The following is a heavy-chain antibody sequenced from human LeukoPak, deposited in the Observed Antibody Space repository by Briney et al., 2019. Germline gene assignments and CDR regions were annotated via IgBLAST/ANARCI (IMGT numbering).Heavy chain of an antibody. CDR3: PRDLRGGYYPNYYYYYGMDV. D-gene: IGHD3-22*01. V-gene: IGHV3-64*01. CDR1: GFTFSSYA. CDR2: ISSNGGST. J-gene: IGHJ6*02. Sequence: GGSLRLSCAASGFTFSSYAMHWVRQAPGKGLEYVSAISSNGGSTYYANSVKGRFTISRDNSKNTLYLQMGSLRAEDMAAYYCPRDLRGGYYPNYYYYYGMDVSGQGTTVTVSS.